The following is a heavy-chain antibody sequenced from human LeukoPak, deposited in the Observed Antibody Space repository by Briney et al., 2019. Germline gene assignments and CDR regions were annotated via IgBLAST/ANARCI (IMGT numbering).Heavy chain of an antibody. CDR1: GGSISSSSYY. V-gene: IGHV4-39*07. CDR2: IYYSGST. D-gene: IGHD3-22*01. J-gene: IGHJ4*02. CDR3: ASAPLYYYGTSGYPAEFNY. Sequence: PSETLSLTCTVSGGSISSSSYYWGWIRQPPGKGLEWIGSIYYSGSTYYNPSLKSRVTMSVDTSKNQFSLKLSSVTAADTAVYYCASAPLYYYGTSGYPAEFNYWGQGTLVTVSS.